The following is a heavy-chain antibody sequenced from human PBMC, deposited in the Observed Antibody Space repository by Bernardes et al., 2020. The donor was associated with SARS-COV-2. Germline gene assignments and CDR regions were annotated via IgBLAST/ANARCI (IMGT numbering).Heavy chain of an antibody. CDR3: ARDPQGSGSFRTKDAFDI. D-gene: IGHD1-26*01. CDR1: GFTFSSHA. J-gene: IGHJ3*02. Sequence: GGSLRLSCAASGFTFSSHAMHWVRQAPGKGLEWVTVISDDGSNKYYGDSVKGRFTISRDNSKNTLYLQMNSLRAEDTAVYYCARDPQGSGSFRTKDAFDIWGQGTMVTVSS. V-gene: IGHV3-30*03. CDR2: ISDDGSNK.